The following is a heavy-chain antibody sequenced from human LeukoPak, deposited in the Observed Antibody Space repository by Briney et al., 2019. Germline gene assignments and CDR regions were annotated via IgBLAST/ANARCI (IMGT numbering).Heavy chain of an antibody. J-gene: IGHJ4*02. CDR3: ARSIYGGDCGGGSCYYFDY. D-gene: IGHD2-15*01. CDR2: IYSGGST. CDR1: GFTVSSNY. Sequence: KAGGSLRLSCAASGFTVSSNYMSWVRQAPGKGLEWVSVIYSGGSTYYADSVKGRFTISRHNSKNTLYLQMNSLRAEDTAVYYCARSIYGGDCGGGSCYYFDYWGQGTLVTVSS. V-gene: IGHV3-53*04.